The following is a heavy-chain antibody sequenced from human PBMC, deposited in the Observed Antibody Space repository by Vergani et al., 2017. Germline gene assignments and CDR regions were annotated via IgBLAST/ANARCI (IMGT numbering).Heavy chain of an antibody. Sequence: QVQLAESGGGRVQPGRSLRLSCAASGFGFSSHAIHWVRQAPGKGLEWVAVISNDGSKKYYADSVKGRFTISRDNSKNTLDLQMNSLRTQDTAVYYCAKAGSVTSGSLQYNFYMDVWGKGTTVTVS. CDR2: ISNDGSKK. J-gene: IGHJ6*03. D-gene: IGHD3-10*01. CDR3: AKAGSVTSGSLQYNFYMDV. CDR1: GFGFSSHA. V-gene: IGHV3-30*18.